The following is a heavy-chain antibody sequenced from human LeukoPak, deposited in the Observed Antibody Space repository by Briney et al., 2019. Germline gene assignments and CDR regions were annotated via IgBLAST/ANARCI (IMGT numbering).Heavy chain of an antibody. CDR2: ISYDGSNE. CDR1: GFTFSSYA. J-gene: IGHJ5*02. V-gene: IGHV3-30*04. D-gene: IGHD5-18*01. Sequence: PGRSLRLSCAASGFTFSSYAMHWVRQAPDKGLEWVAVISYDGSNEYYADSVKGRFTISRDNSKNTLYLQMNSLRAEDTAVYYCASADTAMVTRAWGRGTLVTVSS. CDR3: ASADTAMVTRA.